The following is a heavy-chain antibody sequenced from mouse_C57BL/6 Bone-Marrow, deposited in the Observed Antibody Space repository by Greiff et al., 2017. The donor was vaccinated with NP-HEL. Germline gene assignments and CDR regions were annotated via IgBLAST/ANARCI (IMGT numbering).Heavy chain of an antibody. Sequence: VQLHQSGPELVKPGASVKLSCKASGYTFTSYDINWVKQRPGQGLEWIGWIYPRDGSTKYNEKFKGKATLTVDTSSSTAYLQLHSLTSEDSAVYFGARAVLRYPWYFDVWGTGTTVTVSS. CDR1: GYTFTSYD. V-gene: IGHV1-85*01. CDR2: IYPRDGST. CDR3: ARAVLRYPWYFDV. J-gene: IGHJ1*03. D-gene: IGHD1-1*01.